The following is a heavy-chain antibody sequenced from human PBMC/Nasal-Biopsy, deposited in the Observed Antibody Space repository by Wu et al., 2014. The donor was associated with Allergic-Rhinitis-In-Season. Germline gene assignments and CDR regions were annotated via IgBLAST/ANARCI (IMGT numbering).Heavy chain of an antibody. D-gene: IGHD5-12*01. Sequence: SETLSLTCTVSGGSITNYYWSWVRQPPGKGLEYIGYIHYTGITDYNPSLKSRLTISVDTSKNQFSLRLFSVTAADTAVYYCSRFSTAGLSGYDYYYHYIDVWGKGTTVTVSS. J-gene: IGHJ6*03. CDR1: GGSITNYY. CDR2: IHYTGIT. V-gene: IGHV4-59*08. CDR3: SRFSTAGLSGYDYYYHYIDV.